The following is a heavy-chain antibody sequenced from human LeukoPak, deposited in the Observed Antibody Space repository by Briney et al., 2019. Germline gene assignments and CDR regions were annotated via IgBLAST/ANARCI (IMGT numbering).Heavy chain of an antibody. CDR2: IYYSGST. Sequence: PSQTLSLTCTVSGGSISSGGYSWSWIRQHPGKGLEWIGYIYYSGSTYYNPSLKSRVTISVDTSKNQFSLKLSSVTAADTAVYYCARVTSDYDFWSGSPHGMDVWGQGTTVTVSS. CDR3: ARVTSDYDFWSGSPHGMDV. D-gene: IGHD3-3*01. J-gene: IGHJ6*02. V-gene: IGHV4-31*03. CDR1: GGSISSGGYS.